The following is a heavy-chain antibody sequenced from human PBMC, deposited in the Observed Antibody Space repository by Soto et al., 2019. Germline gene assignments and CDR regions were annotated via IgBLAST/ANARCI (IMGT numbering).Heavy chain of an antibody. CDR1: GYTPTSYG. V-gene: IGHV1-18*01. J-gene: IGHJ4*01. Sequence: GASVKGSCKASGYTPTSYGLSWVRQAPGQWLEWMGWISTYNGDTYYAQSLQDRVTMTTDASTTTAYMELRNLRSDDTAMYYCAREFCTDTSCYGVDYWG. D-gene: IGHD2-2*01. CDR3: AREFCTDTSCYGVDY. CDR2: ISTYNGDT.